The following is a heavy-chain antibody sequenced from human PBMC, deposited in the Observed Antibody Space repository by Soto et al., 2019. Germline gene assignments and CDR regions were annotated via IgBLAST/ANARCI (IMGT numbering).Heavy chain of an antibody. V-gene: IGHV3-48*01. CDR1: GFTFSSYS. CDR3: ARAGLIFGVCSNYYSYYYMDV. CDR2: ISSSSSTI. J-gene: IGHJ6*03. D-gene: IGHD3-3*01. Sequence: GGSLRLSCAASGFTFSSYSMSWVRQAPGKGLEWVSYISSSSSTIYYADSVKGRFTISRDNAKNSLYLQMNSLRAEDTAVYYCARAGLIFGVCSNYYSYYYMDVWGKGTTVTVSS.